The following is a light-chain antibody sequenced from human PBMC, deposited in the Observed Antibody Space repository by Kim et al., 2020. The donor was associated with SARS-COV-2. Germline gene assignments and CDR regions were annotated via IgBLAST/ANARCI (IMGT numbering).Light chain of an antibody. Sequence: VLPAERATRSCRAMQSLTTNLACYHQKPGQAPRILIYGASIRATGVPARCRGSGSGTEFILTISILQSEYFAVYYCLQYNDWRTFGQGTKVDIK. J-gene: IGKJ1*01. CDR2: GAS. CDR3: LQYNDWRT. CDR1: QSLTTN. V-gene: IGKV3D-15*03.